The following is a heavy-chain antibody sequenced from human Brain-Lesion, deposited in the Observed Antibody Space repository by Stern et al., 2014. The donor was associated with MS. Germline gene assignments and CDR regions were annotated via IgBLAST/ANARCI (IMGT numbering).Heavy chain of an antibody. D-gene: IGHD6-13*01. J-gene: IGHJ4*02. Sequence: MQLVESGPGLVKPSGTLSLTCAVSGGSISSSNWWRWVRQSPGKGLEWIGESDHSGSTIYNPSLKSRVTVSADKSKTRFPLNLRSVTAADTAVYFCARFPASRPHVFDSWGQGTLVTVSS. CDR1: GGSISSSNW. V-gene: IGHV4-4*02. CDR3: ARFPASRPHVFDS. CDR2: SDHSGST.